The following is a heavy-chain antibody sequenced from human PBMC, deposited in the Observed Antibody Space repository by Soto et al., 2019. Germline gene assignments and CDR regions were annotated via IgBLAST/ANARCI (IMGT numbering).Heavy chain of an antibody. CDR1: GGTFSSYA. CDR2: IIPIFGTA. Sequence: SVKVSCKASGGTFSSYAISWVRQAPGQGLEWMGGIIPIFGTANYAQKFQGRVTITADESTSTAYMELSSLRSEDTAVYYCARVEAVAGGPSYYYGMDVWGQGTTVTVSS. J-gene: IGHJ6*02. V-gene: IGHV1-69*13. CDR3: ARVEAVAGGPSYYYGMDV. D-gene: IGHD6-19*01.